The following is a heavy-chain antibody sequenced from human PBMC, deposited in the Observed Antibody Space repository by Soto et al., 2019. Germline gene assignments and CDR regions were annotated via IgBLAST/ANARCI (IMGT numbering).Heavy chain of an antibody. CDR1: GFTFSTYW. J-gene: IGHJ5*02. Sequence: EVQLVESGEGLVQPGGSLRLSCAASGFTFSTYWMHWVRQAPGKGLVWVSRINSVGSRTTYADSVKGRFTISRDNAKNTLYLQMNSLRAEDTAVYYCARVRTGSYNWFDPWGQGTLVTVSS. CDR3: ARVRTGSYNWFDP. D-gene: IGHD3-10*01. CDR2: INSVGSRT. V-gene: IGHV3-74*01.